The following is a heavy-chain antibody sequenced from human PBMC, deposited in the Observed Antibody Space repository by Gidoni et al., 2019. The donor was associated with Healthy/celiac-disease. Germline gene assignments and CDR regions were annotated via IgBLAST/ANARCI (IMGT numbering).Heavy chain of an antibody. V-gene: IGHV3-11*05. CDR1: VFTFSDYY. CDR3: ARVAGKGAFDI. J-gene: IGHJ3*02. D-gene: IGHD1-1*01. Sequence: QVQLVESGGGLVKPGGSLRLACAASVFTFSDYYMSWIRQAPGKGLEWVSYISRSSSYTNYADSVKGRFTISRDNAKNSLYLQMNSLRAEDTAVYYCARVAGKGAFDIWGQGTMVTVSS. CDR2: ISRSSSYT.